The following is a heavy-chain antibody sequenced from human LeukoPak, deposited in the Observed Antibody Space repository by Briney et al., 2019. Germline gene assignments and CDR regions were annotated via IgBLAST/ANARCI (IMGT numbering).Heavy chain of an antibody. Sequence: GGSLRLSCAASGFTFSNYWMNWVRQAPGKGPEWVSSISSTSTSMFYADSVKGRFTISRDNAKNSLYLQMNSLRAEDTALYFCARDSSRHSTRPIDYWGQGILVTVSS. V-gene: IGHV3-21*01. CDR2: ISSTSTSM. CDR1: GFTFSNYW. J-gene: IGHJ4*02. D-gene: IGHD2-2*01. CDR3: ARDSSRHSTRPIDY.